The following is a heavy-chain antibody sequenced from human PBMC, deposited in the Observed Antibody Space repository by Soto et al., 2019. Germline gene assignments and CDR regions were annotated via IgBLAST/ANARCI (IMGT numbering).Heavy chain of an antibody. D-gene: IGHD1-26*01. J-gene: IGHJ6*02. CDR1: GDTFTTYA. CDR3: GRSGVGAPGERLYNAMDV. Sequence: QVQLVQSGAEAKKPGASVQVSCKASGDTFTTYALHWVRQAPGERPELIGWINAANDDTKYSEKFQGRVTITRDTSATTGYMELRSLTSEDTAVYYCGRSGVGAPGERLYNAMDVWGQGTTVTVSS. CDR2: INAANDDT. V-gene: IGHV1-3*01.